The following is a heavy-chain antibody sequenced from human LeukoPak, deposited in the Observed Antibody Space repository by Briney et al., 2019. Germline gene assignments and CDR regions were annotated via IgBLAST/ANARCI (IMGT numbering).Heavy chain of an antibody. CDR3: ARLGAENGMDV. CDR2: IYPGDSYT. CDR1: GYIFTNNW. Sequence: GESLKISCQVSGYIFTNNWIGWVRQMLGKGLEWVGIIYPGDSYTRYGPSFRGQVTISVDNSITTAYLQWSSLKASDTAMYYCARLGAENGMDVWGQGTTVTVSS. J-gene: IGHJ6*01. V-gene: IGHV5-51*01.